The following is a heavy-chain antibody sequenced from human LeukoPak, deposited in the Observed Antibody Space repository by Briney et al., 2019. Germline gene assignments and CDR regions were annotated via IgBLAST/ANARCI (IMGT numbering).Heavy chain of an antibody. Sequence: ASVKVSCKASGYTFTDYFMHWVRQAPGQGLEWMGWINSNSGGTNYAQKFQGRVTMTRDTSISTAYMELSSLGSDDTAVYYCARVGGYCSSTCCRKDFDYWGQGTLATVSS. V-gene: IGHV1-2*02. CDR2: INSNSGGT. CDR1: GYTFTDYF. J-gene: IGHJ4*02. CDR3: ARVGGYCSSTCCRKDFDY. D-gene: IGHD2-2*01.